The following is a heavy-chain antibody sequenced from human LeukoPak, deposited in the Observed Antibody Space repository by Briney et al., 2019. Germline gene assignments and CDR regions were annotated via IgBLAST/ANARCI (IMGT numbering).Heavy chain of an antibody. J-gene: IGHJ4*02. CDR1: GGSFSGYY. D-gene: IGHD3-22*01. CDR2: INHSGST. Sequence: SETLSLTCAVYGGSFSGYYWSWIRQPPVKGLEWTGEINHSGSTNYNPSLKSRVTISVDTSKNQFSLKLSSVTAADTAVYYCARGSLYYDSSGYPVDYWGQGTLVTVSS. V-gene: IGHV4-34*01. CDR3: ARGSLYYDSSGYPVDY.